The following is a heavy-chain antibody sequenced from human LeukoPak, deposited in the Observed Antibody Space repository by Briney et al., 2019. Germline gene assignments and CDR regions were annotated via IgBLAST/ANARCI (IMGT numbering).Heavy chain of an antibody. J-gene: IGHJ4*02. V-gene: IGHV1-69*02. Sequence: GSSVKVSCKASGGTFSNFTINWVRQAPGQGLEWMGRIIPILGIANYAQKFQGRVTITADKSTSTAYMELSSLRSEDTAVYYCARPYYYYDSSGYYYGFDYWGQGTLVTVSS. CDR2: IIPILGIA. CDR1: GGTFSNFT. D-gene: IGHD3-22*01. CDR3: ARPYYYYDSSGYYYGFDY.